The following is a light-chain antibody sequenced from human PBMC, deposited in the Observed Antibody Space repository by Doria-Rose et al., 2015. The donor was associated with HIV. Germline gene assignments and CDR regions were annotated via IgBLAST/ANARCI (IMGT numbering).Light chain of an antibody. Sequence: EIVLTQSPGTLSLSPGERATLSCRASQSFSSTYLAWYQQKPGQAPSLLIYDGSTSATGIPGRFSASGSGTDFTLTINRLEPEDFALYCCHQYGTSWTFGQGTKVEI. CDR1: QSFSSTY. V-gene: IGKV3-20*01. CDR3: HQYGTSWT. J-gene: IGKJ1*01. CDR2: DGS.